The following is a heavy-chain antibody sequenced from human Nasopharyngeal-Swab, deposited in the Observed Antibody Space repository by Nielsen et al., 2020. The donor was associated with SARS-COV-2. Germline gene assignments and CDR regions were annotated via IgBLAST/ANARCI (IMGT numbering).Heavy chain of an antibody. CDR3: ARYYSNYHFWYFDL. CDR2: IIPILGIA. V-gene: IGHV1-69*04. CDR1: GGTFSSYA. J-gene: IGHJ2*01. Sequence: SVKVSCKASGGTFSSYAISWVRQAPGQGLEWMGRIIPILGIANYAQKFQGRVTITADKSTSTAYMELSSLRSEDTAVYYCARYYSNYHFWYFDLWGRGTLVTVPS. D-gene: IGHD4-11*01.